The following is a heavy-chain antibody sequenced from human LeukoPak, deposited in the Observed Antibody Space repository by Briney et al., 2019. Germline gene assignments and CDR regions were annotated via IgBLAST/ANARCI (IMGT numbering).Heavy chain of an antibody. CDR1: GGSFSGYY. Sequence: SETLSLTCGVSGGSFSGYYWSWIRQSPGKGLEWIGYIYYSGSTNYSPSLKSRVTISVDTSKNQFSLKLTSVTAADTGVYYCARPDYPHWFFDLWGRGTLVTVSS. D-gene: IGHD3-16*01. V-gene: IGHV4-59*12. J-gene: IGHJ2*01. CDR3: ARPDYPHWFFDL. CDR2: IYYSGST.